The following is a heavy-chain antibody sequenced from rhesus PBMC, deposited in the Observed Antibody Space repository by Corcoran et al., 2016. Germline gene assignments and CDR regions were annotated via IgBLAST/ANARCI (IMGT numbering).Heavy chain of an antibody. CDR2: INGNTGSP. Sequence: QVQLQESGPGLVKSSETLSLTCAVSGTSISSYWWTWIRQPPGKGLAWIGEINGNTGSPDYHPSLTRLVTISKDASKNQFSLKLNSVTAADTAVYYCASEFVYWGQGVLVTVSS. V-gene: IGHV4-80*01. CDR3: ASEFVY. CDR1: GTSISSYW. J-gene: IGHJ4*01.